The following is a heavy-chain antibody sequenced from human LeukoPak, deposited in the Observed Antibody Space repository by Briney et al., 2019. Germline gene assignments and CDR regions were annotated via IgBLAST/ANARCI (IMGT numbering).Heavy chain of an antibody. Sequence: SENLSLTCTVSGASISNSDYYWGWIRQLPGKGLEWIGYVYYSGSTYYNPSLKSRVTISVDTSKNQFSLKLSSVTAADTAVYYCARVGVRDWFDPWGQGTLVTVSS. CDR1: GASISNSDYY. V-gene: IGHV4-39*07. D-gene: IGHD2-8*01. J-gene: IGHJ5*02. CDR2: VYYSGST. CDR3: ARVGVRDWFDP.